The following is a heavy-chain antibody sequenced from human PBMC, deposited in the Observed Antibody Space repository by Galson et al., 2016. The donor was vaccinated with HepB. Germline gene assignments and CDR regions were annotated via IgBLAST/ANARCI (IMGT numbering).Heavy chain of an antibody. CDR2: ISGSGGGT. Sequence: SLRLSCAASGFTFSTYAMSWVRQAPGKGLEWLSVISGSGGGTKYADSVKGRFTISRDNARNSLYLEINSLRAEDTALYYCARLGAGAMPTNFERDYYYGMDFWGQGTTVTVSS. CDR3: ARLGAGAMPTNFERDYYYGMDF. D-gene: IGHD5-24*01. J-gene: IGHJ6*02. V-gene: IGHV3-21*06. CDR1: GFTFSTYA.